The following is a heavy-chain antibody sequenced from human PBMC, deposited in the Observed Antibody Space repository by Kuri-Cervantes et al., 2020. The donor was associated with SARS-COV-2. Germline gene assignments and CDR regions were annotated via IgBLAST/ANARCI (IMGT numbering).Heavy chain of an antibody. CDR2: IYGSDT. J-gene: IGHJ6*02. D-gene: IGHD4-11*01. CDR1: GFTFRNHA. CDR3: AKTLSTVRYYWDGMDV. Sequence: GGFLRLSCAASGFTFRNHARQWVCQVSGKGLDWVSRIYGSDTYYADSVKGRFTVSRDISKNTLYLQMIGLRAKDTAVYYCAKTLSTVRYYWDGMDVWGQGTTVTVSS. V-gene: IGHV3-23*01.